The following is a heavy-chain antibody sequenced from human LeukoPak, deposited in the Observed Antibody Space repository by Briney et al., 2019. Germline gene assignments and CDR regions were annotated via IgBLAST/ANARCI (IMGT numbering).Heavy chain of an antibody. V-gene: IGHV4-59*01. CDR1: GGSISSYY. J-gene: IGHJ2*01. Sequence: SETLSLTCTVSGGSISSYYWSWIRQPPGKGLEWIGYIYYSGSTNYNPSLKSRVTISVDTSKNQFSPKLSSVTAADTAVYYCARPYSGSYYRYFDLWGRGTLVTVSS. D-gene: IGHD1-26*01. CDR3: ARPYSGSYYRYFDL. CDR2: IYYSGST.